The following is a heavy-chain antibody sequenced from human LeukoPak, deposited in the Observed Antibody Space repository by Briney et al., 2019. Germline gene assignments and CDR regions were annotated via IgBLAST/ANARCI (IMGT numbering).Heavy chain of an antibody. J-gene: IGHJ4*02. CDR1: GGSISTYY. V-gene: IGHV4-59*01. CDR3: ARESWFGEFPPHYFDY. Sequence: SETLSLTCTVSGGSISTYYWSWIRQPPGKGLEWIGYISYSGSTNYNPSLKSRVTISVDTSKNQFSLKLSSVTAADTAVYYCARESWFGEFPPHYFDYWGQGTLVTVSS. D-gene: IGHD3-10*01. CDR2: ISYSGST.